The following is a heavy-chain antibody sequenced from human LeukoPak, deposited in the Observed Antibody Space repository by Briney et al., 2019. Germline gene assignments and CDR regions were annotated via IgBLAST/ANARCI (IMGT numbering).Heavy chain of an antibody. Sequence: GGSLRLSCAASGFTVSSNYMSWVRQAPGKGLEWVSVIYSGGSTYYADSVKGRFTISRDNAKNSLYLQMNSLRAEDTAVYYCARGNFDWLFPPEFDYWGQGTLVTVSS. J-gene: IGHJ4*02. D-gene: IGHD3-9*01. CDR2: IYSGGST. CDR1: GFTVSSNY. CDR3: ARGNFDWLFPPEFDY. V-gene: IGHV3-53*01.